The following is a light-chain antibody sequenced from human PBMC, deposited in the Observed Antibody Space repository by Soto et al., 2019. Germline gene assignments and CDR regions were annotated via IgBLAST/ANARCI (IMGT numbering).Light chain of an antibody. CDR1: QSIRYW. CDR2: EAS. J-gene: IGKJ1*01. CDR3: QQYTSYPWT. Sequence: DIQMTQSPSTLSASVGARATITCRASQSIRYWLAGFQQKPGKAPRLLIYEASRLESGVPSRNSGSGSGTELTLTISSLQPDHFATYYWQQYTSYPWTFGQGTKVEIK. V-gene: IGKV1-5*03.